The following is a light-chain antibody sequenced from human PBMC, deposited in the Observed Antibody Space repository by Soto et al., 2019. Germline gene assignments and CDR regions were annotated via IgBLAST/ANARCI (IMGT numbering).Light chain of an antibody. V-gene: IGKV3-15*01. Sequence: EILLTQSPATLPVSPGERATLSCRAGQSVGSNLAWFQQKPGQAPRLLIHDASTRATGIPARFSGSGSGTEFILTISSVESEDFAIYYCQQHNDWPTFGQGTRLEI. CDR2: DAS. CDR1: QSVGSN. J-gene: IGKJ5*01. CDR3: QQHNDWPT.